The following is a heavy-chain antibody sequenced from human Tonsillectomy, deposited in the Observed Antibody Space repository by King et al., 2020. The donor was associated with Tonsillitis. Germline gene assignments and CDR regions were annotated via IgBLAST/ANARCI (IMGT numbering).Heavy chain of an antibody. CDR3: AREYSSGWDRYWYFDL. CDR1: GGSISSYY. J-gene: IGHJ2*01. Sequence: VQLQESGPGLVTPSETLSLTCTVSGGSISSYYWSWIRQPPGKGLEWIGYIYYSGSTNYNPSLESRVTISVDTSKNQFSLKLSSVTAADTAVYYCAREYSSGWDRYWYFDLWGRGTLVTVSS. D-gene: IGHD6-19*01. V-gene: IGHV4-59*01. CDR2: IYYSGST.